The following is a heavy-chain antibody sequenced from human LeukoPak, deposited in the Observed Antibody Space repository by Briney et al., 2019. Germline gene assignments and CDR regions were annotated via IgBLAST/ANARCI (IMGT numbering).Heavy chain of an antibody. J-gene: IGHJ4*02. CDR3: ARGPPVGATFDY. D-gene: IGHD1-26*01. Sequence: PGGSLRLSCAASGFTFSSYGTYWVRQAPGKGLEWVAVIWYDGSNKYYADSVKGRFTISRDNSKNTLYLQMNSLRAEDTAVYYCARGPPVGATFDYWGQGTLVTVSS. CDR1: GFTFSSYG. CDR2: IWYDGSNK. V-gene: IGHV3-33*01.